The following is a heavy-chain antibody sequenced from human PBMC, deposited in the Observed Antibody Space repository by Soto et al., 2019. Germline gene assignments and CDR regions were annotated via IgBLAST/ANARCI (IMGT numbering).Heavy chain of an antibody. D-gene: IGHD3-9*01. CDR2: ISSSGGST. Sequence: GGSLRLSCSASGFTFSSYAMHWVRQAPGKGLEYVSAISSSGGSTYYPDSVNGRFTISRDNSKNTLYLQMSSLRAEDTAVYYCVKDRNSFFDWFLDYWGQGTLVTVSS. CDR3: VKDRNSFFDWFLDY. V-gene: IGHV3-64D*06. CDR1: GFTFSSYA. J-gene: IGHJ4*02.